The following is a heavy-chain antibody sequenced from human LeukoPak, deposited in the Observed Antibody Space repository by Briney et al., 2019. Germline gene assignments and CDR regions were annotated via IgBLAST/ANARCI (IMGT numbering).Heavy chain of an antibody. Sequence: SETLSLTCTVSGGSISSYYWSWIRQPPGKGLEWIGYIYYSGSTNYNPSLKSRVTISVDTSKNQFSLKLSSVTAADTAVYYCARQRYSSSWGYFDYWGQGTLVTVSS. CDR1: GGSISSYY. J-gene: IGHJ4*02. CDR3: ARQRYSSSWGYFDY. V-gene: IGHV4-59*08. D-gene: IGHD6-13*01. CDR2: IYYSGST.